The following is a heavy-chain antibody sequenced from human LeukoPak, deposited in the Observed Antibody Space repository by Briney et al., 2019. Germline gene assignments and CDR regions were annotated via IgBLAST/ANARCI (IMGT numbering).Heavy chain of an antibody. Sequence: GGSLRLSCAASGFTFSDSYMTWIRQAPGKGVERVSYISNSGSTIYYADSVKGRFSISRDNAESSLYLQMNSLRAEDTAVYYWARTYYDILTGYNPYFDYWGQGTLVTVSS. D-gene: IGHD3-9*01. CDR1: GFTFSDSY. V-gene: IGHV3-11*04. J-gene: IGHJ4*02. CDR2: ISNSGSTI. CDR3: ARTYYDILTGYNPYFDY.